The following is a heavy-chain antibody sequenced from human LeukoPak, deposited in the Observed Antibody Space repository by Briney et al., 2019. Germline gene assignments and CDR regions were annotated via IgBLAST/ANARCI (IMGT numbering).Heavy chain of an antibody. CDR2: ITHSGSP. CDR3: ARGVDL. Sequence: SETLSLTCGVSSGSLSGYYWRWILQPPGGGLEWLGEITHSGSPNYNPSLKSRVTISGDTSKKQFSLNLKSVTAADTGVYYCARGVDLWGRGTPVTVSS. CDR1: SGSLSGYY. V-gene: IGHV4-34*01. J-gene: IGHJ2*01.